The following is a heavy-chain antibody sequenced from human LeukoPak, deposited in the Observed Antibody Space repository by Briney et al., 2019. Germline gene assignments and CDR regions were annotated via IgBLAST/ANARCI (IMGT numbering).Heavy chain of an antibody. CDR2: IDGDGTYT. CDR1: GFSFSRYW. D-gene: IGHD3-22*01. J-gene: IGHJ4*02. V-gene: IGHV3-74*01. CDR3: ARDPVLYDSSGYYSDF. Sequence: PGRSLRLSCAASGFSFSRYWMHWVRQAPGKGLVWVSRIDGDGTYTNYTDSVKGRFTISRDNAKNTVYLQMNSLRAEDTAVYFCARDPVLYDSSGYYSDFWGQGTLVTVSS.